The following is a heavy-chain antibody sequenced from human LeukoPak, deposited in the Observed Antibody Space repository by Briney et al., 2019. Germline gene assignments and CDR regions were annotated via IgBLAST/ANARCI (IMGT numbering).Heavy chain of an antibody. Sequence: GGSLRLSCAASGFTFSSYSMNWVRQAPGKGLEWVSSISSSSSYIYYADSVKGRFTISRDNSKNTLYLQMNSLRAEDTAVYYCARVPGIAVAGIEDWFDPWGQGTLVTVSS. J-gene: IGHJ5*02. D-gene: IGHD6-19*01. V-gene: IGHV3-21*04. CDR1: GFTFSSYS. CDR2: ISSSSSYI. CDR3: ARVPGIAVAGIEDWFDP.